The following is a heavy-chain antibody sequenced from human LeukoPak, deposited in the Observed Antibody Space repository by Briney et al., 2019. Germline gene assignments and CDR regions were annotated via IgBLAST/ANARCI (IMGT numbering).Heavy chain of an antibody. Sequence: GGSLRLSCAASGLTFSSYAMSWVRQAPGKGLEWVSGISSSGDSTFYADSVKGRFTISRDNSKNTLYLQMNSLRAEDTAVYYCARVLIVATIVYFDYWGQGTLVTVSS. V-gene: IGHV3-23*01. D-gene: IGHD5-12*01. CDR3: ARVLIVATIVYFDY. J-gene: IGHJ4*02. CDR1: GLTFSSYA. CDR2: ISSSGDST.